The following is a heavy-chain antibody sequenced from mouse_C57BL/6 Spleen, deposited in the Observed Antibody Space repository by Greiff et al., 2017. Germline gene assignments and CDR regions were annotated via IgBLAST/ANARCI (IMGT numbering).Heavy chain of an antibody. CDR3: ARTNYGSPYAMDY. V-gene: IGHV5-16*01. D-gene: IGHD1-1*01. J-gene: IGHJ4*01. Sequence: EVQRVESEGGLVQPGSSMKLSCTASGFTFSDYYMAWVRQVPEKGLEWVANINYDGSSTYYLDSLKGRFIISRDNAKNILYLQMSSLKSEDTATYYCARTNYGSPYAMDYWGQGTSVTVSS. CDR1: GFTFSDYY. CDR2: INYDGSST.